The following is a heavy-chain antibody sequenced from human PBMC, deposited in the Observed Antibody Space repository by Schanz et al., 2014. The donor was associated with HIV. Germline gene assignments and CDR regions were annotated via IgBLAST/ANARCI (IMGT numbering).Heavy chain of an antibody. CDR2: INPSGGST. V-gene: IGHV1-46*01. Sequence: QVQLVQSGAEVKKPGASVKVSCKASGYTFTTYYMHWVRQAPGQGLEWMGIINPSGGSTSYAQKFQGRVTMTRHTPTSTAYMELSSLRSDDTAVYYCARMSPSSTSYGDAFDVWGQGTMITVSS. CDR3: ARMSPSSTSYGDAFDV. J-gene: IGHJ3*01. CDR1: GYTFTTYY. D-gene: IGHD2-2*01.